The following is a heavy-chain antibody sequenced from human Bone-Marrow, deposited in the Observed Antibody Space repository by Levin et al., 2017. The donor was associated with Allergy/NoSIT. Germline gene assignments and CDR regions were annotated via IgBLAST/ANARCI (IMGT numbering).Heavy chain of an antibody. D-gene: IGHD2-15*01. Sequence: GGSLRLSCAASGFTFKSYSMNWVRQAPGKGLEWVASISPSGSDIFYADSATGRFAISRDNDKNSLFLEMKRLRAEDTAVYYCARDRSSVACIRDDAFDVWGQGTKLIVSS. CDR2: ISPSGSDI. V-gene: IGHV3-21*01. CDR1: GFTFKSYS. J-gene: IGHJ3*01. CDR3: ARDRSSVACIRDDAFDV.